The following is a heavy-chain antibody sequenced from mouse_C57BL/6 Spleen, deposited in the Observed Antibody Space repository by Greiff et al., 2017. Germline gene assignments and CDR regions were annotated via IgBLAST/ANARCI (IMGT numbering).Heavy chain of an antibody. CDR3: ARSCDYSYWYFDV. V-gene: IGHV1-26*01. CDR2: INPNNGGT. CDR1: GYTFTDYY. Sequence: EVQLQQSGPELVKPGASVKISCKASGYTFTDYYMNWVKQSHGKSLEWIGDINPNNGGTSYNQKFKGKATLTVDETSSTAYMELRSLTSEDSAVYYCARSCDYSYWYFDVWGTGTTVTVSS. D-gene: IGHD2-4*01. J-gene: IGHJ1*03.